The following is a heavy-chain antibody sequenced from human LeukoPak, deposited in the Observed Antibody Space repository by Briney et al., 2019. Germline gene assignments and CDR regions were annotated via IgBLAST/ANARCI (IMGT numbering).Heavy chain of an antibody. CDR1: GGSISSYY. Sequence: SETLSLTCTVSGGSISSYYWSWIRQPPGKGLEWIGYIYYSGSTNYNPSLKSRVTISVDTSKNQFSLKLSSVTAADTAVYYCARGVTMFGVVIIGDYYYMDVWGKGTTVTVSS. V-gene: IGHV4-59*01. J-gene: IGHJ6*03. CDR3: ARGVTMFGVVIIGDYYYMDV. CDR2: IYYSGST. D-gene: IGHD3-3*01.